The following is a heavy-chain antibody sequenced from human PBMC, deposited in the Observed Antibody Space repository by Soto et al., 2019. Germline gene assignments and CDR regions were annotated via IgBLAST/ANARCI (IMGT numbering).Heavy chain of an antibody. CDR3: ARDTGHVAFDY. CDR1: GFTVSSNY. Sequence: EVQLVESGGGLVQPGGSLKLSCAASGFTVSSNYMSWVRQAPGKGLEWVSVIYRSGSTYYADSVKGRFTISRDNSKNTLYLQMNSLRAEDTAVYYCARDTGHVAFDYWGQGTLVTVSS. CDR2: IYRSGST. V-gene: IGHV3-66*01. J-gene: IGHJ4*02.